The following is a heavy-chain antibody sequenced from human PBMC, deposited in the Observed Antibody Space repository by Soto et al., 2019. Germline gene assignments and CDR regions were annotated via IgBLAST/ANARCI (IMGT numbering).Heavy chain of an antibody. J-gene: IGHJ1*01. CDR1: GFTVSSNY. D-gene: IGHD3-22*01. CDR3: ARDSFAYDSSGYYSSYFQH. Sequence: EVQLAESGGGLIQPGGSLRLSCAASGFTVSSNYMSWVRQAPGKGLEWVSVIYSGGSTYYADSVKGRFTISRDNSKNTLYLQMNSLRAEDTAVYYCARDSFAYDSSGYYSSYFQHWGQGTLVTVSS. V-gene: IGHV3-53*01. CDR2: IYSGGST.